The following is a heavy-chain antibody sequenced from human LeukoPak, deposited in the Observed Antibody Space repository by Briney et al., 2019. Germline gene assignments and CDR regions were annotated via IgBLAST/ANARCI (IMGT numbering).Heavy chain of an antibody. J-gene: IGHJ4*02. D-gene: IGHD4-17*01. CDR2: MNPNSGNT. Sequence: ASVKVSCKASGYTFTSYDINWVRQATGQGLEWMGWMNPNSGNTGYAQKFQGRVTMTRDMSTSTVYMELSSLRSEDTAVYYCAREMYGDHYWGQGTLVTVSS. CDR1: GYTFTSYD. CDR3: AREMYGDHY. V-gene: IGHV1-8*02.